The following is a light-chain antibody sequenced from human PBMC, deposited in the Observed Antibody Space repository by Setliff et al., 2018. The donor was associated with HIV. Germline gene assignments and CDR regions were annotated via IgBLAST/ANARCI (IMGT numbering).Light chain of an antibody. CDR3: ATSDDSLSAVV. V-gene: IGLV1-47*02. CDR1: ASNIGRNS. Sequence: VLTQPPSTSGTPGQKVTISCSGSASNIGRNSVFWYQQLPGTAPKLVMYNNDQRPSGVPDRFSGSKSGTSASLAISGLRSGDEADYYCATSDDSLSAVVFGGGTKVTVL. J-gene: IGLJ2*01. CDR2: NND.